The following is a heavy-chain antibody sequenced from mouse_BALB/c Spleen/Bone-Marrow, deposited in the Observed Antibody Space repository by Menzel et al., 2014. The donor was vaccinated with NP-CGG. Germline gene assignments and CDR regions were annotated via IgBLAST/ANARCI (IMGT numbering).Heavy chain of an antibody. V-gene: IGHV7-3*02. J-gene: IGHJ2*01. CDR1: GFTSTDYY. CDR3: ARALIVFDY. Sequence: DVKLVESGGGLVQPGGSLRLSCATSGFTSTDYYMSWVRQPPGKALEWLGFIRNKANGYTTEYSASVKGRFTISRDNSQSILYLQMNTLRAEDSATYYCARALIVFDYWGQGTTLTVSS. CDR2: IRNKANGYTT.